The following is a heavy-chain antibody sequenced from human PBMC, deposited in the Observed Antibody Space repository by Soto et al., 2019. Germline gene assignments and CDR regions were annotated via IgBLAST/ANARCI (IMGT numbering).Heavy chain of an antibody. CDR3: ARVGLGAFDAFDV. CDR2: INSDGSSR. D-gene: IGHD1-26*01. J-gene: IGHJ3*01. V-gene: IGHV3-74*01. CDR1: GFTFSGYW. Sequence: GGSLRLSCAASGFTFSGYWIHWVRQVPGKGLVWVSRINSDGSSRSYADSVKGRFTISRDNAKNTLHLQMNSLRAEDTAVYYCARVGLGAFDAFDVWGQGTLVTVSS.